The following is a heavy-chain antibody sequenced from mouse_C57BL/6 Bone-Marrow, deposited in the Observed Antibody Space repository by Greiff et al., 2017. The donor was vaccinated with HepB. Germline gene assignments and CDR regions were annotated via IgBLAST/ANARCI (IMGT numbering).Heavy chain of an antibody. Sequence: DVHLVESGGGLVQPGGSLKLSCAASGFTFSDYYMYWVRQTPEKRLEWVAYISNGGGSTYYPDTVKGRFTISRDNAKNTLYLQMSRLKSEDTAMYYCARQGIYYGNPHYYAMDYWGQGTSVTVSS. CDR3: ARQGIYYGNPHYYAMDY. V-gene: IGHV5-12*01. CDR2: ISNGGGST. CDR1: GFTFSDYY. J-gene: IGHJ4*01. D-gene: IGHD2-1*01.